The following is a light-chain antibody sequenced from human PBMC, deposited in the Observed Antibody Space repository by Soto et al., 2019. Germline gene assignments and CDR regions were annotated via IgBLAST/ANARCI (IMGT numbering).Light chain of an antibody. J-gene: IGLJ3*02. CDR3: SSHTSSNTWV. CDR1: SSDIGGYKY. V-gene: IGLV2-14*01. Sequence: QSALTQPASVSGSPGQSITISCTGTSSDIGGYKYVSWYQQYPGKAPKLMIYEVSNRPSGVSNRFSGSKSGNTASLTISGLQAEDEGDYYCSSHTSSNTWVFGGGTKLTVL. CDR2: EVS.